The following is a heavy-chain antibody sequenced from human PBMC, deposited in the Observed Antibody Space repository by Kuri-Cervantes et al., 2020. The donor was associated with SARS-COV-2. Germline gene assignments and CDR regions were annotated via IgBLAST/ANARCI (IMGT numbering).Heavy chain of an antibody. J-gene: IGHJ6*03. Sequence: GESLKISCAASGFTFSSYGMHWVRQAPGKGLEWVAFIRYDGSNKYYADSVKGRFTISRDNSKNTLYLQMNSLRAEDTAVYYCAKDGEEYSSSSIEFYYHYYMDVWGKGTTGTVSS. CDR1: GFTFSSYG. D-gene: IGHD6-6*01. CDR3: AKDGEEYSSSSIEFYYHYYMDV. CDR2: IRYDGSNK. V-gene: IGHV3-30*02.